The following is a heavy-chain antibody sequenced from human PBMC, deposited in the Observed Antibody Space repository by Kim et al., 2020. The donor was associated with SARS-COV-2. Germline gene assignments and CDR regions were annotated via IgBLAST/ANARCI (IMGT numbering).Heavy chain of an antibody. D-gene: IGHD3-3*01. CDR3: AREGGGGTIFGVVIPQRNYYGMDV. CDR1: GFTFSSYS. V-gene: IGHV3-21*01. Sequence: GGSLRLSCAASGFTFSSYSMNWVRQAPGKGLEWVSSISSSSSYIYYADSVKGRFTISRDNAKNSLYLQMNSLRAEDTAVYYCAREGGGGTIFGVVIPQRNYYGMDVWGPGTTVTVSS. CDR2: ISSSSSYI. J-gene: IGHJ6*02.